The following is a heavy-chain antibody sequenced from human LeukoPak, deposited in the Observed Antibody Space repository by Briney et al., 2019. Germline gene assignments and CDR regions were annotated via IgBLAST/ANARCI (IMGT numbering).Heavy chain of an antibody. D-gene: IGHD3-10*01. CDR3: ARHRRDYYGSGRMYYFDY. V-gene: IGHV4-39*01. J-gene: IGHJ4*02. Sequence: TSETLSLTCTVSGGSISSSSYYWGWIRQPPGKGLEWIGEINHSGSTNYNPSLKSRVTISVDTSKNQFSLKLSSVTAADTAVYYCARHRRDYYGSGRMYYFDYWGQGTLVTVSS. CDR1: GGSISSSSYY. CDR2: INHSGST.